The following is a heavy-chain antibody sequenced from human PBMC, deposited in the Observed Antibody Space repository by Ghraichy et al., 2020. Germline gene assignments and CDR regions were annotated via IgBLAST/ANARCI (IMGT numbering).Heavy chain of an antibody. CDR1: GFIFSTYT. Sequence: LSLTCAASGFIFSTYTMHWVRQTPGKGLEWVALISYDETKIFHADSVKGRFTISRDNSRNTLFLQMNSLGPEDTAVYYCARVRSTSYYYDFFDSWGQGTLVTVSS. V-gene: IGHV3-30-3*01. J-gene: IGHJ4*02. CDR3: ARVRSTSYYYDFFDS. D-gene: IGHD3-22*01. CDR2: ISYDETKI.